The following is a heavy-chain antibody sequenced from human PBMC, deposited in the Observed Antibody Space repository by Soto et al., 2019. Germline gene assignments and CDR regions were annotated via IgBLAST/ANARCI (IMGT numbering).Heavy chain of an antibody. CDR1: GYTFTSYY. D-gene: IGHD1-26*01. V-gene: IGHV1-46*01. CDR2: INPSGGST. J-gene: IGHJ6*02. Sequence: VASVKVSCKASGYTFTSYYMHWVRQAPGQGLEWMGIINPSGGSTSYAQKFQGRVTMTRDTSTSTVYMELSSLRSEDTAVYYCARDRWWERELYGMDVWGQGTTVTVSS. CDR3: ARDRWWERELYGMDV.